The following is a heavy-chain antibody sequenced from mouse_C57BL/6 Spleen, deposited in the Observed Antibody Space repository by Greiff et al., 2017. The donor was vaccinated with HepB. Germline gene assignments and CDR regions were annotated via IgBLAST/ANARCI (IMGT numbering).Heavy chain of an antibody. V-gene: IGHV2-5*01. D-gene: IGHD2-2*01. CDR2: IWRGGST. Sequence: QVQLQQSGPGLVQPSQSLSITCTVSGFSLTSYGVHWVRQSPGKGLEWLGVIWRGGSTDYNAAFMSRLSITKDNSKSQVFFKMNSLQADDTSIYYCAKIASMVTNAMDYWGQGTSVTVSS. CDR3: AKIASMVTNAMDY. CDR1: GFSLTSYG. J-gene: IGHJ4*01.